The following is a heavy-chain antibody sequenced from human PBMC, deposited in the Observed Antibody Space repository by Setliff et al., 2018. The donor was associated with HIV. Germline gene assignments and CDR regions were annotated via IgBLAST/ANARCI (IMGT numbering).Heavy chain of an antibody. Sequence: GSLRLSCVASGFSFSTYGMSWVRQAPGKGLEWVAFIRYDGNNKYYADSVKGRFTISRDNARNTLYLQMNSLRVEDTAVYYCARDSKYHSVWGNVGILDDWGQGTLVTVSS. V-gene: IGHV3-30*02. CDR2: IRYDGNNK. CDR1: GFSFSTYG. CDR3: ARDSKYHSVWGNVGILDD. D-gene: IGHD3-16*01. J-gene: IGHJ4*02.